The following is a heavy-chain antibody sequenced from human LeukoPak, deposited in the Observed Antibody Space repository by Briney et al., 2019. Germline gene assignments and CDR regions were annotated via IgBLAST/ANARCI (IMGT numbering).Heavy chain of an antibody. J-gene: IGHJ4*02. CDR3: TTEYSYGLGAYYFDY. CDR2: IKSKTDGGTT. D-gene: IGHD5-18*01. V-gene: IGHV3-15*01. CDR1: GFTFSNAW. Sequence: GGSLRLSCAASGFTFSNAWMSWVRQAPGKGLEWAGRIKSKTDGGTTDYAAPVKGRFTISRDDSKNTLYLQMNSLKTEDTAVYYCTTEYSYGLGAYYFDYWGQGTLVTVSS.